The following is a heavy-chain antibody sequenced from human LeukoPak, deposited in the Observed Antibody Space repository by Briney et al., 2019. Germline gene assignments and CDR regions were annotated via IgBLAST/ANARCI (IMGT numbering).Heavy chain of an antibody. D-gene: IGHD3-22*01. CDR2: ISYDGSNK. CDR1: GFTFSSYA. CDR3: ARAWGGTYYYDSSGYYFVY. V-gene: IGHV3-30-3*01. Sequence: PGGSLRLSCAASGFTFSSYAMHWVRQAPGKGLEWVAVISYDGSNKYYADSVKGRFTISRDNSKNTLYLQMNSLRAEDTAVYYCARAWGGTYYYDSSGYYFVYWGQGTLVTVSS. J-gene: IGHJ4*02.